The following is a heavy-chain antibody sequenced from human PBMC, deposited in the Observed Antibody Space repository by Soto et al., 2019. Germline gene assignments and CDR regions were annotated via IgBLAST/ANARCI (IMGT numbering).Heavy chain of an antibody. CDR3: ARGLCSGGSCYGLDY. CDR1: GYTPTNAY. Sequence: QVQLVQSGAEVKKPGASVKFSCKASGYTPTNAYMHWVRQAPGQGFEWMGIINPTGGSTNYAQKFEDRVTMTRDTSTNTVYMVLSSLRSEDTAVYYCARGLCSGGSCYGLDYWGQGAQVTVSS. CDR2: INPTGGST. J-gene: IGHJ4*02. V-gene: IGHV1-46*01. D-gene: IGHD2-15*01.